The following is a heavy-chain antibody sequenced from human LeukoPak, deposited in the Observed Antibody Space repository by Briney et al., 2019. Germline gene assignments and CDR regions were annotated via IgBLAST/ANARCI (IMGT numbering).Heavy chain of an antibody. V-gene: IGHV1-18*01. CDR2: ISAYNGNT. Sequence: ASVKVSCKASGYTFTSYGISWVRQAPGQGLEWMGWISAYNGNTNYAQKFQGRVTITADESTSTAYMELSSLRSEDTAVYYCARGPGGNPSDYWGQGTLDTVSS. CDR3: ARGPGGNPSDY. CDR1: GYTFTSYG. D-gene: IGHD4-23*01. J-gene: IGHJ4*02.